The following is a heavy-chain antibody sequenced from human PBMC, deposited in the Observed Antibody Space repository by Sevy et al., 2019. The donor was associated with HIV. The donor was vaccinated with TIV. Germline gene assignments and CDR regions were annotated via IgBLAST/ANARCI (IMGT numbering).Heavy chain of an antibody. J-gene: IGHJ3*02. CDR2: ISGRGDDT. CDR1: GFTVSNYA. D-gene: IGHD2-15*01. V-gene: IGHV3-23*01. CDR3: AKDIVVVVGEAFDI. Sequence: GGSLRLSCAASGFTVSNYAMNWVRQASGKGLEWVSAISGRGDDTYYADSVKGRFTISRDKSKNTLYLQMNSLRAEDTAVYYCAKDIVVVVGEAFDIWGQGTMVTVSS.